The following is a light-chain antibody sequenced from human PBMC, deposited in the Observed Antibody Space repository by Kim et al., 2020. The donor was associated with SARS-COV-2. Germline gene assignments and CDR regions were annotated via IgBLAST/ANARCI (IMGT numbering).Light chain of an antibody. CDR3: QQHYRFPIT. CDR2: DAS. V-gene: IGKV1-8*01. CDR1: QGITNS. Sequence: AIGITQSPPSLSASIGDRVTITCRTSQGITNSLAWYQQKPGTAPKLLIFDASTLQSGAPSRFSGSGSGTDFTLTISRLQSEDFATYYCQQHYRFPITVGGGTKLEI. J-gene: IGKJ4*01.